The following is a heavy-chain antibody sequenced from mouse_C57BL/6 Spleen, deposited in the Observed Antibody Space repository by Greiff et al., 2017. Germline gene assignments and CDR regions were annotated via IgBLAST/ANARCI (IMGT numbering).Heavy chain of an antibody. CDR3: ARSRSNYSWFAY. Sequence: QVQLQQPGAELVRPGSSVKLSCKASGYTFTSYWMHWVKQRPIQGLEWIGNIDPSDSETHYNQKFKDKATLTVDKSSSTAYMQLSSLTSEDSAVDYYARSRSNYSWFAYWGQGTLVTVSA. J-gene: IGHJ3*01. V-gene: IGHV1-52*01. CDR2: IDPSDSET. CDR1: GYTFTSYW. D-gene: IGHD2-5*01.